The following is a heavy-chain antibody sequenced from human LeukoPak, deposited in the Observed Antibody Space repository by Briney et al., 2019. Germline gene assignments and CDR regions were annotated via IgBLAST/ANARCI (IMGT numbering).Heavy chain of an antibody. D-gene: IGHD1-26*01. CDR2: IYYSGST. V-gene: IGHV4-39*01. CDR3: ATRRELLWGVCFDY. J-gene: IGHJ4*02. Sequence: SETLSLTCTVSGGSISSSSYYWGWIRQPPGKGLEWIGSIYYSGSTYYNPSLKSRVTISVDTSKNQFSLKLSSATAADTAVYYCATRRELLWGVCFDYWGQGTLVTVSS. CDR1: GGSISSSSYY.